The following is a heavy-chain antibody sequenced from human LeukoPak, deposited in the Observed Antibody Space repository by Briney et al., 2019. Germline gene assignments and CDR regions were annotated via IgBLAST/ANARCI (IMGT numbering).Heavy chain of an antibody. J-gene: IGHJ4*02. CDR2: IIPIFGTA. V-gene: IGHV1-69*13. Sequence: ASVKVSCKASGGTFSSYAISWARQAPGQGLEWMGGIIPIFGTANYAQKFQGRVTITADESTSTAYMELSSLRSEDTAVYYCARDSKYRCSSTSCFKGQFDYWGQGTLVTVSS. D-gene: IGHD2-2*01. CDR3: ARDSKYRCSSTSCFKGQFDY. CDR1: GGTFSSYA.